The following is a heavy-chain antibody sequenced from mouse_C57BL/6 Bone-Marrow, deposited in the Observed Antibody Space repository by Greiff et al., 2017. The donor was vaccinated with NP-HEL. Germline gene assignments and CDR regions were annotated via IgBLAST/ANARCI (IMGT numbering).Heavy chain of an antibody. Sequence: EVKLMESGGGLVQPGGSLKLSCAASGFTFSDYGIAWVRQAPRKGPEWVAFISNLAYSIYYADTVTGRFTISRENAKNTLYLEMSSLRSEDTAMYYCARIYFDYDGWYFDVWGTGTTVTVSS. J-gene: IGHJ1*03. CDR3: ARIYFDYDGWYFDV. CDR2: ISNLAYSI. D-gene: IGHD2-4*01. CDR1: GFTFSDYG. V-gene: IGHV5-15*01.